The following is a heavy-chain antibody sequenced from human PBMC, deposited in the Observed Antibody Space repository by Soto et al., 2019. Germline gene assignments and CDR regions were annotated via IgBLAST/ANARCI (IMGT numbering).Heavy chain of an antibody. V-gene: IGHV4-61*01. CDR3: ARVSGSYYHVYYFDY. D-gene: IGHD1-26*01. CDR2: IYYSGNT. CDR1: GGSVSSANYY. J-gene: IGHJ4*02. Sequence: SETLSLTCTVSGGSVSSANYYWGWIRQPPGKGLEWIGSIYYSGNTNYNPSLNSRVTISVDTSKNQFSLRLSSVTAADTAVYYGARVSGSYYHVYYFDYWGQETRVTVSS.